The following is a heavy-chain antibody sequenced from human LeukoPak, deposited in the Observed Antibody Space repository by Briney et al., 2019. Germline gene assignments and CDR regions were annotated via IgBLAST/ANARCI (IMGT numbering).Heavy chain of an antibody. CDR1: GFTFSDYY. CDR3: AKGPRRVGFGGGFDF. J-gene: IGHJ3*01. CDR2: ISGSGGST. D-gene: IGHD3-10*01. V-gene: IGHV3-23*01. Sequence: GGSLRLSCAASGFTFSDYYMSWIRQAPGKGLEWVSAISGSGGSTYYADSVKGRFTISRDNSKNTLYLQMNSLRAEDTAVYYCAKGPRRVGFGGGFDFWGQGTMVTVSS.